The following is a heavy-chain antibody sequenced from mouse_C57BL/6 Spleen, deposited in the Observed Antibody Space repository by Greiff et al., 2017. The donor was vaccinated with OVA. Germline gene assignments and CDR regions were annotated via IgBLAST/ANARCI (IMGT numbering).Heavy chain of an antibody. CDR1: GYAFSSSW. CDR3: ARGHYGSSSFDY. CDR2: IYPGDGDT. Sequence: VQLQQSGPELVKPGASVKTSCKASGYAFSSSWMNWVKQRPGKGLEWIGRIYPGDGDTNYNGKFKGKATLTADKSSSTAYMQLSSLTSEDSAVYFCARGHYGSSSFDYWGQGTTLTVSS. V-gene: IGHV1-82*01. D-gene: IGHD1-1*01. J-gene: IGHJ2*01.